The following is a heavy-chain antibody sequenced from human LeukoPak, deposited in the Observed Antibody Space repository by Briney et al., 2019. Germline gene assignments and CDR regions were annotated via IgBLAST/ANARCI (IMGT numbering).Heavy chain of an antibody. V-gene: IGHV1-69*13. Sequence: SVKVSCKASGYTFTSYDINWVRQAPGQGLEWMGGIIPIFGTANYAQKFQGRVTITADESTSTAYMELSSLRSEDTAVYYCASDGYRGYCSSTSCYKGDYWGQGTLVTVSS. D-gene: IGHD2-2*02. CDR1: GYTFTSYD. CDR2: IIPIFGTA. CDR3: ASDGYRGYCSSTSCYKGDY. J-gene: IGHJ4*02.